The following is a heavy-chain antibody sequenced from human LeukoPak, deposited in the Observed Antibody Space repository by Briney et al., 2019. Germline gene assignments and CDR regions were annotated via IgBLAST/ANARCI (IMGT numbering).Heavy chain of an antibody. CDR3: AKDRGYCSGGSCYSFHY. D-gene: IGHD2-15*01. CDR2: IRYDGRNK. CDR1: GFTFSSYG. Sequence: GRSLRLSCAASGFTFSSYGMHWVRQAPGKGLEWVAFIRYDGRNKYYADSVKGRFTISRDNSNNTLYLQMNSLRAEDTAVYYCAKDRGYCSGGSCYSFHYWGQGTLVTVSS. J-gene: IGHJ4*02. V-gene: IGHV3-30*02.